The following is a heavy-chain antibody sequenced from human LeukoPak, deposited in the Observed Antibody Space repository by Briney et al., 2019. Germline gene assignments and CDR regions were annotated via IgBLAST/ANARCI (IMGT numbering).Heavy chain of an antibody. D-gene: IGHD5-18*01. Sequence: GESLKISCKGSGYSFTSYWIGWVRQMPGKGLEWMGIIYPGDSDTRYSPSFQGQVTISADKSISTAYLQWSSLKASDTAMYYCARALVDTAMVTGFDCWGQGTLVTVSS. CDR3: ARALVDTAMVTGFDC. J-gene: IGHJ4*02. CDR1: GYSFTSYW. CDR2: IYPGDSDT. V-gene: IGHV5-51*01.